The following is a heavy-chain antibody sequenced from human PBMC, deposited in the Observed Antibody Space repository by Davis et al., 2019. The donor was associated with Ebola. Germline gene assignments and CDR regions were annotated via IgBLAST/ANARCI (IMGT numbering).Heavy chain of an antibody. Sequence: GGSLRLSCAASGFTFRSYGMHWVRQAPGKGLEWVAVISYDGSNKYYADSVKGRFTISRDNAKNSLYLQMNSLRAEDTAVYYCAKGSSSWYWDGWFDPWGQGTLVTVSS. CDR3: AKGSSSWYWDGWFDP. J-gene: IGHJ5*02. CDR2: ISYDGSNK. CDR1: GFTFRSYG. D-gene: IGHD6-13*01. V-gene: IGHV3-33*03.